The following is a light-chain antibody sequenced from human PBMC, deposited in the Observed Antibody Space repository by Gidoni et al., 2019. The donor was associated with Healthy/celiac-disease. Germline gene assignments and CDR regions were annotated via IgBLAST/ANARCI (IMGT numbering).Light chain of an antibody. CDR3: QQSYSTPYT. Sequence: DIQMTQSPSSLSASVGDRVTITCRASQSISSYLNWYQQKPGKAPKLLIYAASSLQSGVPSRFSGSGSGTDFTLTISSLQPEDFATYYCQQSYSTPYTFXXXTK. CDR1: QSISSY. J-gene: IGKJ2*01. V-gene: IGKV1-39*01. CDR2: AAS.